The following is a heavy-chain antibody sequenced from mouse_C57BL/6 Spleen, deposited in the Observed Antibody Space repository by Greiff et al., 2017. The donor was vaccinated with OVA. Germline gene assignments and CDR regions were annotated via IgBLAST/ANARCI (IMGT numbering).Heavy chain of an antibody. CDR2: IDPSDSYT. CDR3: ARSFDYDEGAWFAY. V-gene: IGHV1-69*01. D-gene: IGHD2-4*01. Sequence: VKLQQPGAELVMPGASVKLSCKASGYTFTSYWMHWVKQRPGQGLEWIGEIDPSDSYTNYNQKFKGKSTLTVDKSSSTAYMQLSSLTSEDSAVYYCARSFDYDEGAWFAYWGQGTLVTVSA. J-gene: IGHJ3*01. CDR1: GYTFTSYW.